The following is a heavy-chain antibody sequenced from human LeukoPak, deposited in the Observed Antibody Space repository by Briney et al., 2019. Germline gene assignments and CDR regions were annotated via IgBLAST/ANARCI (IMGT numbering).Heavy chain of an antibody. CDR2: ISGSGDNT. CDR3: AKDYAQYSGSYYAFDI. D-gene: IGHD1-26*01. J-gene: IGHJ3*02. V-gene: IGHV3-23*01. CDR1: GFTVSSNY. Sequence: GGSLRLSCAASGFTVSSNYMSWVRQAPGKGLEWVSAISGSGDNTYYPDSVKGRFTISRDNSKNTLYLQMNSLRAEDTAVYYCAKDYAQYSGSYYAFDIWGQGTMVTVSS.